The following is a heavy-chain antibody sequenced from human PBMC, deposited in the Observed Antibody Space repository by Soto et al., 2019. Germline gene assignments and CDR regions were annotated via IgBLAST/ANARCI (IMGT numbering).Heavy chain of an antibody. CDR1: GYTLSELS. J-gene: IGHJ3*02. Sequence: ASVKVSCKVSGYTLSELSMHWVRQAPGKGLEWMGGFDPEDGETIYAQKLQGRGTMTEDTSTDTAYMELRSLRSDDTAVYYCATDGAGWVAFDIWGQGTMVP. D-gene: IGHD1-26*01. V-gene: IGHV1-24*01. CDR2: FDPEDGET. CDR3: ATDGAGWVAFDI.